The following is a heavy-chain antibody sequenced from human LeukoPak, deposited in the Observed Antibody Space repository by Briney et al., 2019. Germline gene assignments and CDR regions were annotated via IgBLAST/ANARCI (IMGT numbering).Heavy chain of an antibody. D-gene: IGHD6-13*01. CDR3: ATGSNQFDY. J-gene: IGHJ4*02. Sequence: SETLSLTCTVSGVSISSYYWSWIRQPPGKGLEWIGYIYYSGSTNYNPSLKSRVTISVDTSKNQFSLKLSSVTAADTAVYYCATGSNQFDYWGQRTLVTFSS. V-gene: IGHV4-59*01. CDR1: GVSISSYY. CDR2: IYYSGST.